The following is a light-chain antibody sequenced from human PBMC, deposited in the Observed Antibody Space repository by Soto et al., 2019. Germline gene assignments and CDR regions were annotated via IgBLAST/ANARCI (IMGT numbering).Light chain of an antibody. V-gene: IGKV1-6*01. J-gene: IGKJ1*01. CDR3: LQDYILPRT. Sequence: IQMTQSPSSLSASAGDRVIITCRASHDVGHELSWYQQRPGNAPKLLIYAASTLDSGVPPRCSGSVSGTVFTLTISSLHPEDFATYFCLQDYILPRTFGQGTTVEI. CDR2: AAS. CDR1: HDVGHE.